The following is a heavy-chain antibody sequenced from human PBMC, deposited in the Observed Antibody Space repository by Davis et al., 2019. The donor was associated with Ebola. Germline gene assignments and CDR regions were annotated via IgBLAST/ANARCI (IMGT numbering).Heavy chain of an antibody. CDR1: GYTFTSYG. J-gene: IGHJ4*02. CDR3: ARGEDSSSWAFDY. CDR2: ISAYNGNT. Sequence: ASVKVSCKASGYTFTSYGISWVRQAPGQGLEWMGWISAYNGNTNYAQKFQGRVTMTRDTSISTAEMELSRLRSDDTAVYYCARGEDSSSWAFDYWGQGTLVTVSS. D-gene: IGHD6-13*01. V-gene: IGHV1-18*01.